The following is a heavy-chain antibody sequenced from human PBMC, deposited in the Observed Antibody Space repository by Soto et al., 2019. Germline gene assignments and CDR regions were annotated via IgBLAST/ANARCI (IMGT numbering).Heavy chain of an antibody. CDR2: INAGNGNT. CDR3: ASCFRVNSSGWLQLAY. Sequence: GASVKVSCKASGYTFTSYAMHWVRQAPLQMLEWMVCINAGNGNTKYSQKFQGRVTITRDTSASTAYMELSSLRSEETAVYYCASCFRVNSSGWLQLAYWAQGTIVTVSS. J-gene: IGHJ4*02. D-gene: IGHD6-19*01. CDR1: GYTFTSYA. V-gene: IGHV1-3*01.